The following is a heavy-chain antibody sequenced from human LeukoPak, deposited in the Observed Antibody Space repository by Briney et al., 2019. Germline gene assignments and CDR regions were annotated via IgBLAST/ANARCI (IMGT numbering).Heavy chain of an antibody. CDR3: ARITYDFWSGYYMPDHP. D-gene: IGHD3-3*01. CDR2: ISIYNGNT. Sequence: GASVKVSCKASGYTFTNYGISWVRQAPGQGLGWMDWISIYNGNTDYVQKLRGRVTMTTDTSPSTAYMELRSLRSDDTAVYYCARITYDFWSGYYMPDHPWGQGTLVTVSS. J-gene: IGHJ5*02. V-gene: IGHV1-18*01. CDR1: GYTFTNYG.